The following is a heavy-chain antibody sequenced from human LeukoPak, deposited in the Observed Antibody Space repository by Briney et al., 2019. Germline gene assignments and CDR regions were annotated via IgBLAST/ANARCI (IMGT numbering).Heavy chain of an antibody. J-gene: IGHJ4*02. CDR1: GYTFTNYG. CDR3: ARDGIGDGFWSLFDD. CDR2: ISASNRNT. D-gene: IGHD3-3*01. Sequence: ASVKVSCKTSGYTFTNYGLSWVRQAPGQGLEWMGWISASNRNTNYAQKFQGRVTMTTDTSTTTAYMELRSLKSDDTAVYYCARDGIGDGFWSLFDDWGQGTLVTVAS. V-gene: IGHV1-18*01.